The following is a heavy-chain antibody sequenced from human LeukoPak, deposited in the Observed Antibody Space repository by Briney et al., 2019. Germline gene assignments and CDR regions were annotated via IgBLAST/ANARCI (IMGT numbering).Heavy chain of an antibody. V-gene: IGHV3-49*04. CDR1: GFTFGDYA. J-gene: IGHJ6*02. CDR2: IRSKAYGGTT. D-gene: IGHD2-15*01. CDR3: TRAVVVARYYYYYYGMDV. Sequence: GGSLRLSCTASGFTFGDYATSWVRQAPGKGLEWVGFIRSKAYGGTTEYAASVKGRFTISRDDSKSIAYLQMNSLKTEDTAVYYSTRAVVVARYYYYYYGMDVWGQGTTVTVSS.